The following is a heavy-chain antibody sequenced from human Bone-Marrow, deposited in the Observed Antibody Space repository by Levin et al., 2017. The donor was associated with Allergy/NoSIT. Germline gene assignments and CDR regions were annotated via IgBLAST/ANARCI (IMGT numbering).Heavy chain of an antibody. CDR1: GFTFSSYG. V-gene: IGHV3-33*01. J-gene: IGHJ4*02. CDR2: IWYDGSNK. Sequence: GGSLRLSCAASGFTFSSYGMHWVRQAPGKGLEWVAVIWYDGSNKYYADSVKGRFTISRDNSKNTLYLQMNSLRAEDTAVYYCARKDSGYDGGLGYWGQGTLVTVSS. CDR3: ARKDSGYDGGLGY. D-gene: IGHD5-12*01.